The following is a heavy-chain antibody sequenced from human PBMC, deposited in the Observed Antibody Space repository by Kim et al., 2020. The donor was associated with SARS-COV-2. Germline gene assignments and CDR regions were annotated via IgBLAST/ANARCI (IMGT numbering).Heavy chain of an antibody. D-gene: IGHD3-10*01. CDR2: IIPIFGTA. CDR1: GGTFSSYA. Sequence: SVKVSCRASGGTFSSYAISWVRQAPGQGLEWMGGIIPIFGTANYAQKFQGRVTITADESTSTAYMELSSLRSEDTAVYYCARGVIQGSGSLYYYYGMDVWGQGTTVTVSS. CDR3: ARGVIQGSGSLYYYYGMDV. V-gene: IGHV1-69*13. J-gene: IGHJ6*02.